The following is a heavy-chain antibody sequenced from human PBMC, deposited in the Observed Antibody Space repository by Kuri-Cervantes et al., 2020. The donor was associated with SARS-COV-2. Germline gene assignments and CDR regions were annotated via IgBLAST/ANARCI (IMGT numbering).Heavy chain of an antibody. V-gene: IGHV1-18*01. D-gene: IGHD6-13*01. CDR1: GYTFTSYG. J-gene: IGHJ3*02. Sequence: ASVKVSCKASGYTFTSYGISWVRQAPGQGLEWMGWISAYNGNTNYAQKFQGRVTMTRNTYISTAYMELSSLRSEDTAVYYCATHSSSWYKAFDIWGQGTMVTVSS. CDR3: ATHSSSWYKAFDI. CDR2: ISAYNGNT.